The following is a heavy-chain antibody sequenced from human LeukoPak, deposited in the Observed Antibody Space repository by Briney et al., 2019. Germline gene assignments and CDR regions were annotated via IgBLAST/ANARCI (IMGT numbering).Heavy chain of an antibody. D-gene: IGHD4-11*01. CDR1: GGSISSSSYY. CDR2: IYHSGST. V-gene: IGHV4-39*07. J-gene: IGHJ4*02. CDR3: ARRLQPFDY. Sequence: PSETLSLTCTVSGGSISSSSYYWGWIRQPPGKGLEWIGSIYHSGSTYYNPSLKSRVTISVDTSKNQFSLKLSSVTAADTAVYYCARRLQPFDYWGQGTLVTVSS.